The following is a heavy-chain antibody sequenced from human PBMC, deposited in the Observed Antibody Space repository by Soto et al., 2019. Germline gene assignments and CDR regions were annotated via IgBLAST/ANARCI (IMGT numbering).Heavy chain of an antibody. Sequence: EVQLVESGGGLVQPGGSLRLSCAASGFTFSSYSMNWVRQAPGKGLEWVSYISSSTSTIYYADSVKGRFTISRDNAKNSLYLQMNSLRAEDTAVYYWATDKGRSPLDYWGQGTLVTVSS. CDR1: GFTFSSYS. CDR2: ISSSTSTI. CDR3: ATDKGRSPLDY. V-gene: IGHV3-48*01. D-gene: IGHD2-15*01. J-gene: IGHJ4*02.